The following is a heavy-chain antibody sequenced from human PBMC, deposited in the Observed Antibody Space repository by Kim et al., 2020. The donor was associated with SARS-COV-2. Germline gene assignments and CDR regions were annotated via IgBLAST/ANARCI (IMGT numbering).Heavy chain of an antibody. CDR2: ISYDGSNK. D-gene: IGHD3-9*01. CDR1: GFTFSSYG. J-gene: IGHJ6*02. CDR3: AKTRLRYFDWLLYDPPYYCGMDV. V-gene: IGHV3-30*18. Sequence: GGSLRLSCAASGFTFSSYGMHWVRQAPGKGLEWVAVISYDGSNKYYADSVKGRFTISRDNSKNTLYLQMNSLRAEDTAVYYCAKTRLRYFDWLLYDPPYYCGMDVWGQGTTVTVSS.